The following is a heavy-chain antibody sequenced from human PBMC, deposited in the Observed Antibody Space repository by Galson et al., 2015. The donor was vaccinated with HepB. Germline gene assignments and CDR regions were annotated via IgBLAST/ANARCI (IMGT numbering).Heavy chain of an antibody. V-gene: IGHV1-3*01. CDR1: GYTFTSYA. CDR3: AREGSIAVAGAFDI. Sequence: SVKVSCKASGYTFTSYAMHWVRQAPGQRLEWMGWINAGNGNTKYSQKFQGRVTITRDTSASTAYMELSSLRSEDTAVYYCAREGSIAVAGAFDIWGQGTMVTVSS. J-gene: IGHJ3*02. CDR2: INAGNGNT. D-gene: IGHD6-19*01.